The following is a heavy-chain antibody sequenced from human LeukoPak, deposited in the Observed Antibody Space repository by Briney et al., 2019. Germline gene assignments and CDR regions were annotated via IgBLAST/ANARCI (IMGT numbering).Heavy chain of an antibody. CDR1: GGSISSYC. CDR3: ARGRPSGYLLSPSYYFDY. D-gene: IGHD3-22*01. V-gene: IGHV4-4*07. Sequence: PSETLSLTCTVSGGSISSYCWSWIRQPAGKGLEWIGRIYTSGSTNYNPSLKSRVTMSVDTSKNQFSLKLSSVTAADTAVYYCARGRPSGYLLSPSYYFDYWGQGTLVTVSS. CDR2: IYTSGST. J-gene: IGHJ4*02.